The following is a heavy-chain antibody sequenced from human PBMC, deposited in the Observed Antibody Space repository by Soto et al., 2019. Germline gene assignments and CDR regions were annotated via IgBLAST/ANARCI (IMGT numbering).Heavy chain of an antibody. CDR3: ARGLKNYYGVDV. CDR2: ISYDGSNK. V-gene: IGHV3-30-3*01. CDR1: GFTFSSYA. J-gene: IGHJ6*02. Sequence: GGSLRLSCAASGFTFSSYAMHWVRQAPGKGLEWVAVISYDGSNKYYADSVKGRFTISRDNVENTVYLQMGSLRADDTAVYYCARGLKNYYGVDVWGQRTTVTVSS.